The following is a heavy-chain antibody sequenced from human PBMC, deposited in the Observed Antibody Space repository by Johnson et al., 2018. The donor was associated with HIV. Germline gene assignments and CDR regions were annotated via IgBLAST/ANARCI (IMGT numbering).Heavy chain of an antibody. CDR3: ARGGLGGWVDAFDI. J-gene: IGHJ3*02. Sequence: VQLVESGGGVVQPGRSLRLSCAASGFTFSSYAMHWVRQAPGKGLEWVAVISYDGSNKYYADSVKGRFTISRDNSKNTLYLQMNSLRAEDTAVFYCARGGLGGWVDAFDIWGQGTMVTVSS. D-gene: IGHD3-16*01. CDR2: ISYDGSNK. CDR1: GFTFSSYA. V-gene: IGHV3-30-3*01.